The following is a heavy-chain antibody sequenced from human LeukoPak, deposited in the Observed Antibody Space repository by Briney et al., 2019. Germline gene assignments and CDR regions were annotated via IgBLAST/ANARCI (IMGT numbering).Heavy chain of an antibody. CDR2: ISGSGGST. D-gene: IGHD5-12*01. J-gene: IGHJ4*02. Sequence: PGGSLRLSCAASGFTFSSYAMSWVRWAPGKGLDWVSAISGSGGSTYYADSVKGRFTISRDNSKNTLYLQMNSLRAEDTAVYYCAKDPHGYSGYDYDYWGQGTLATVSS. CDR1: GFTFSSYA. CDR3: AKDPHGYSGYDYDY. V-gene: IGHV3-23*01.